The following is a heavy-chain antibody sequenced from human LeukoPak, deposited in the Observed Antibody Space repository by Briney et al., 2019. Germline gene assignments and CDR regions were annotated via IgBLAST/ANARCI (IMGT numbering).Heavy chain of an antibody. CDR2: IYSSGNT. D-gene: IGHD6-13*01. CDR3: ARQPPIHSSSPYH. CDR1: GGSIGITTYY. J-gene: IGHJ1*01. V-gene: IGHV4-39*01. Sequence: SETLSLNCTVSGGSIGITTYYWGWIRQPPGKGLEWIGSIYSSGNTYYNPSLKSRVTISIDTSKNHFSLKLKSVTAADTAVYYCARQPPIHSSSPYHWGQGTLVIVSS.